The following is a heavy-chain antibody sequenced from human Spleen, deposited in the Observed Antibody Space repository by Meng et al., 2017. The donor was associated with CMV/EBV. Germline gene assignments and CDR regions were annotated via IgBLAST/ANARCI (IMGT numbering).Heavy chain of an antibody. CDR3: AIAARPDYFDY. J-gene: IGHJ4*02. D-gene: IGHD6-6*01. V-gene: IGHV4-59*01. Sequence: SETLSLTCTVSGGSISSYYWSWIRQPPGKGLEWIGYIYYSGSTNYNPSLKSRVTISVDTSKNQFPLKLSSVTAADTAVYYCAIAARPDYFDYWGQGTLVTVSS. CDR1: GGSISSYY. CDR2: IYYSGST.